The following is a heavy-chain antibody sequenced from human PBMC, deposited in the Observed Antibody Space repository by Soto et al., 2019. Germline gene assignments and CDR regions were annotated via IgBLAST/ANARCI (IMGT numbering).Heavy chain of an antibody. J-gene: IGHJ5*02. CDR3: ASTLGYDSSGYYYGWFDP. CDR2: SNAGNGNT. D-gene: IGHD3-22*01. V-gene: IGHV1-3*01. CDR1: GYTFTSYA. Sequence: ASVKVSCKASGYTFTSYAMHWVRQAPGQRLEWMGWSNAGNGNTNYAQKLQGRVTMTTDTSTSTAYMELRSLRSDDTAVYYCASTLGYDSSGYYYGWFDPWGQGTLVTVS.